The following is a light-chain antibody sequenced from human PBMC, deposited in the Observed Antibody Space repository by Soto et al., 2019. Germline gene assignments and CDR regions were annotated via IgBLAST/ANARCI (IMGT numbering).Light chain of an antibody. Sequence: EIVMTQSQGTMSVSPGERATFSCRASQTIDTNLAWYQQKPGQAPRHLIFAASTRATGIPARFSGSGSGTEFTFTISSLQSDDFAVYYCQQYQSWPMWTFGQGTKVDI. V-gene: IGKV3-15*01. CDR3: QQYQSWPMWT. CDR1: QTIDTN. J-gene: IGKJ1*01. CDR2: AAS.